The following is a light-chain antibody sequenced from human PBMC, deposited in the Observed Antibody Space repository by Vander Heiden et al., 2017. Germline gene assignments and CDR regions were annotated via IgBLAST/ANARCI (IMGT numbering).Light chain of an antibody. CDR2: RNN. Sequence: QSVLPQPPSASGTPGQRVTISCSGSSSNIGTNYVYWYQQLPGTAPKLLIYRNNQRPSGVPDRFSGSKSGTSASLAISGLRSEDEAVYYCAAWDDSLSVVIGGGTKVTVL. J-gene: IGLJ2*01. CDR1: SSNIGTNY. CDR3: AAWDDSLSVV. V-gene: IGLV1-47*01.